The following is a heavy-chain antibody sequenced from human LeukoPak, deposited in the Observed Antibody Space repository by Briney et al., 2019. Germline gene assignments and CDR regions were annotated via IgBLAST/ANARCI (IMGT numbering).Heavy chain of an antibody. Sequence: ASVKVSCKVPGYTLTELSMHWVRQAPGKGLEWMGGFDPEDGETIYAQKFQGRVTMTEDTSTDTAYMELSSLRSEDTAVYYCAGYYGSGSYYTWFDPWGQGTLVTVSS. J-gene: IGHJ5*02. CDR1: GYTLTELS. CDR3: AGYYGSGSYYTWFDP. D-gene: IGHD3-10*01. V-gene: IGHV1-24*01. CDR2: FDPEDGET.